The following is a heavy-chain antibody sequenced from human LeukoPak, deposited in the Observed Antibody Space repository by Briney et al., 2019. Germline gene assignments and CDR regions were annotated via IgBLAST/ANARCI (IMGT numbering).Heavy chain of an antibody. CDR2: ISGSGGST. CDR3: AKERYDSSGYQDY. Sequence: GGSLRLSRAASGFTFSAYAMSSVRQAAGKGVEGVSAISGSGGSTYYADSVKGRFTISRDNSKNTLSLQMNSQRAEDTAVYYCAKERYDSSGYQDYWGQGTLVTVSS. J-gene: IGHJ4*02. D-gene: IGHD3-22*01. CDR1: GFTFSAYA. V-gene: IGHV3-23*01.